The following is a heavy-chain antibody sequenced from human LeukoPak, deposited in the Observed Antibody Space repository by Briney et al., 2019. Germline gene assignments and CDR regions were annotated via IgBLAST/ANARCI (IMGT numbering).Heavy chain of an antibody. CDR1: GGTFSSYA. CDR2: IIPMFGTA. V-gene: IGHV1-69*05. CDR3: ARAMERYCSGGSCYYFDY. J-gene: IGHJ4*02. Sequence: SVKVSCKASGGTFSSYAISWVRQAPGQGLEWMGRIIPMFGTANYAQKLQGRVTITTDESKSTAYMELSSLRSEDTAVYYCARAMERYCSGGSCYYFDYWGQGTLVTVSS. D-gene: IGHD2-15*01.